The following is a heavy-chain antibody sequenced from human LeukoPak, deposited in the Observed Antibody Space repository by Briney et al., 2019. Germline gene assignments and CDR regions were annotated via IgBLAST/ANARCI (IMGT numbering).Heavy chain of an antibody. V-gene: IGHV4-31*03. CDR2: IYYRGST. Sequence: NTSETLSLTCTVSGGSISSGGYYWSWIRQHPGKGLEWIGYIYYRGSTYYNPSLKSRVTISVDTSKNQFSLKLSSVTAADTAVYYCARTCSSPSCYYGMDVWGQGTTVTVSS. D-gene: IGHD2-2*01. CDR3: ARTCSSPSCYYGMDV. J-gene: IGHJ6*02. CDR1: GGSISSGGYY.